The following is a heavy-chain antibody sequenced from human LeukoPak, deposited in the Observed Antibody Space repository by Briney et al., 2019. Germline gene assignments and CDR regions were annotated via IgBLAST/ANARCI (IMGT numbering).Heavy chain of an antibody. CDR3: ATRKPPYYGILGNYYYDMVV. CDR1: GGSLSSSSYY. CDR2: IYYSRST. J-gene: IGHJ6*03. Sequence: SETLSLTCTASGGSLSSSSYYWGWIRQPPGKGLVWIGSIYYSRSTYYNPSLQSRVTISVDTSKTQFALKLSSVTAADTAVYYWATRKPPYYGILGNYYYDMVVWGNGATVTVSS. D-gene: IGHD3-9*01. V-gene: IGHV4-39*01.